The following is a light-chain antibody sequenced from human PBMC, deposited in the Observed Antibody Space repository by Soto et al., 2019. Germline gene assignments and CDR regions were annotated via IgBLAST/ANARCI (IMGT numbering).Light chain of an antibody. CDR3: VPTIHSPWT. V-gene: IGKV2-30*02. CDR1: QSLVHSDGNTY. CDR2: KVS. Sequence: RTQSPLSVAVTSLQPASISCSSSQSLVHSDGNTYLNWFQQRPGQSPRRLIYKVSNRDSGVPDRFSGSGSGTDFTLKISRVEAEDVGVYYCVPTIHSPWTFGQGTKVDIK. J-gene: IGKJ1*01.